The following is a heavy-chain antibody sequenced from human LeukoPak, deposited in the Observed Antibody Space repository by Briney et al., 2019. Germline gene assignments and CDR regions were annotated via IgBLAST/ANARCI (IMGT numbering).Heavy chain of an antibody. CDR2: ISSSSSSI. D-gene: IGHD2-15*01. Sequence: GGSLRLSCAASGFTFSYYSMSWVRQAPGKGLEWVSSISSSSSSIYYADSVKGRFTTSRDNAKNSLYLQMDSLRAEDTALYYCARINEVVAVVAAAYDYWGQGTLVTVSS. V-gene: IGHV3-21*01. CDR3: ARINEVVAVVAAAYDY. J-gene: IGHJ4*02. CDR1: GFTFSYYS.